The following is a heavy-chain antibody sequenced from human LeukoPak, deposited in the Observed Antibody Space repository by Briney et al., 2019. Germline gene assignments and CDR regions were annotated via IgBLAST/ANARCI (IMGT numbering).Heavy chain of an antibody. CDR2: VNPNSGGT. J-gene: IGHJ4*02. Sequence: ASVKVSCKTSGYTFTGYFLHWVRQAPGQGLEWVGWVNPNSGGTNYAQKFQGRVTMTRDTSISTAYMELSRLSSDDTAVYYCARDPTLDSRYFDYWGQGTLVTVSS. D-gene: IGHD3-22*01. V-gene: IGHV1-2*02. CDR1: GYTFTGYF. CDR3: ARDPTLDSRYFDY.